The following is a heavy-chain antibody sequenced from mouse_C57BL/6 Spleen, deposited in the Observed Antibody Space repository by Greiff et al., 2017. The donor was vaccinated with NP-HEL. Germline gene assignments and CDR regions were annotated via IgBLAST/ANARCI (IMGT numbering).Heavy chain of an antibody. Sequence: QVQLQQPGAELVMPGASVKLSCKASGYTFTSYWMHWVKQRPGQGLAWIGEIDPSDSYTNYNHKFKGKSTLTVDKSSSTAYMQLSSLTSEDSAVYYCARLSGVFDYWGQGTTLTVSS. J-gene: IGHJ2*01. D-gene: IGHD1-3*01. V-gene: IGHV1-69*01. CDR3: ARLSGVFDY. CDR1: GYTFTSYW. CDR2: IDPSDSYT.